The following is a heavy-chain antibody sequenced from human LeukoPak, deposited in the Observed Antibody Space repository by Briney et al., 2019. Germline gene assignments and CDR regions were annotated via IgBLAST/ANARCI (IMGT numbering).Heavy chain of an antibody. J-gene: IGHJ5*02. CDR2: ISAYNGNT. CDR1: GYTFTSYG. CDR3: ARGGVYCSSTSCYPDWFDP. V-gene: IGHV1-18*01. D-gene: IGHD2-2*01. Sequence: ASVKVSCKASGYTFTSYGISWVRQAPGQGLEWMGWISAYNGNTNYAQKLQGRVTMTTDTSTSTAYMELRSLRSDDTAVYYCARGGVYCSSTSCYPDWFDPWGQGTLVTVSS.